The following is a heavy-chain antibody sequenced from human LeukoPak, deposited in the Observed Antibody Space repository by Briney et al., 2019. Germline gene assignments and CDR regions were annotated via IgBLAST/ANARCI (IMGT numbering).Heavy chain of an antibody. Sequence: SETLSLTCAVYGGSFSGYYWSWIPQPPGKGLEWIGEINHSGSTNYKPALQSRVTITVSHAKNQLSLKPRSVTAADTAVYYCARGGGDGSDYWGQGTLVTVSS. CDR1: GGSFSGYY. D-gene: IGHD5-24*01. CDR2: INHSGST. J-gene: IGHJ4*02. V-gene: IGHV4-34*01. CDR3: ARGGGDGSDY.